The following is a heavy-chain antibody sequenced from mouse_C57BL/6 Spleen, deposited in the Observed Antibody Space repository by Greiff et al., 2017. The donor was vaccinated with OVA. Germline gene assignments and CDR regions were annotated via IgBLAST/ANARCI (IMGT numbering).Heavy chain of an antibody. CDR3: ARKKHSSGYGFAY. V-gene: IGHV1-22*01. D-gene: IGHD3-2*02. J-gene: IGHJ3*01. CDR2: INPNNGGT. Sequence: VQLQQSGPELVKPGASVKMSCKASGYTFTDYNMHWVKQSHGKSLEWIGYINPNNGGTSYNQKFKGKATLTVNKSSSTAYMELRSLTSEDSAVYYCARKKHSSGYGFAYWGQGTLVTVSA. CDR1: GYTFTDYN.